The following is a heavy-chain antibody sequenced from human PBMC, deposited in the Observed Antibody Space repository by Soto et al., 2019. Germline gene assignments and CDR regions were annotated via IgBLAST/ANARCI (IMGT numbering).Heavy chain of an antibody. J-gene: IGHJ6*02. D-gene: IGHD6-13*01. CDR2: ISGSGGST. CDR3: ASRPPSGIAAAGTDYYYGMDV. V-gene: IGHV3-23*01. Sequence: GGSLRLSCAASGFTFSSYAMSWVRQAPGKGLEWVSAISGSGGSTYYADSVKGRFTISRDNSKNTLYLQINSLRAEDTAVYYCASRPPSGIAAAGTDYYYGMDVWGQGTTVTVSS. CDR1: GFTFSSYA.